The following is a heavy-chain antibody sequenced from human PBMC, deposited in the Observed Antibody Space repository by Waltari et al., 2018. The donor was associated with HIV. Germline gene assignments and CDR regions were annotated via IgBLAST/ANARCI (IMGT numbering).Heavy chain of an antibody. D-gene: IGHD2-21*02. CDR1: GFSFRTYW. CDR3: ARMTSPYFIDY. J-gene: IGHJ4*02. CDR2: IDQDGSRI. V-gene: IGHV3-74*01. Sequence: EVQLVESGGGLVRPGLSLRLSCAASGFSFRTYWMPWVRQVPGKGPVWVSGIDQDGSRISYADSVKGRFTISRDNARNILYLQMNSLRVEDTAVYYCARMTSPYFIDYWGLGTLVTVSS.